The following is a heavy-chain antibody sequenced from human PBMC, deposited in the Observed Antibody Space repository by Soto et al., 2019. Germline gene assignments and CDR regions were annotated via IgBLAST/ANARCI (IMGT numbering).Heavy chain of an antibody. CDR1: GFSLSTSGVG. V-gene: IGHV2-5*01. CDR2: IHWNDDN. Sequence: QITLKESGPTLVKPTQTLTLTCTFSGFSLSTSGVGVGCVRQPPGKALKWLAVIHWNDDNHYTSSLKTRFTVTKDITKNQVVFTMTNMDPVDTGTYYCIHRRVNGGMDHWGPGILVTVSS. CDR3: IHRRVNGGMDH. J-gene: IGHJ4*02.